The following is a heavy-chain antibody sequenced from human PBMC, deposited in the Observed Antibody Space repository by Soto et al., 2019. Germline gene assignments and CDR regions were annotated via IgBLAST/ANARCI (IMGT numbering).Heavy chain of an antibody. Sequence: GGSLRLSCAASGFTFSSYSMNWVRQAPGKGLEWVSSISSSSSYIYYADSVKGRFTISRDNAKNSLYLQMNSLRAEDTAVYYCARDPKQQLRRNMDVWGQGTTVTV. V-gene: IGHV3-21*01. CDR1: GFTFSSYS. J-gene: IGHJ6*02. D-gene: IGHD6-13*01. CDR2: ISSSSSYI. CDR3: ARDPKQQLRRNMDV.